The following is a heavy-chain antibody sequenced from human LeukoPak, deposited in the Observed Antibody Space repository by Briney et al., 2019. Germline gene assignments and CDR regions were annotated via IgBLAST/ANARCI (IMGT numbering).Heavy chain of an antibody. CDR2: ISPNSGGT. CDR3: ARVSCSGGTCYDLGWFDS. J-gene: IGHJ5*01. Sequence: ASVKVSCKGSGYTFIDYHIHWVRQAPGQGLEWMGWISPNSGGTIYAQKFQGRVTMTRDTSINTAYMELSRLTSDDAAMYYCARVSCSGGTCYDLGWFDSWGQGTLVTVSS. D-gene: IGHD2-15*01. CDR1: GYTFIDYH. V-gene: IGHV1-2*02.